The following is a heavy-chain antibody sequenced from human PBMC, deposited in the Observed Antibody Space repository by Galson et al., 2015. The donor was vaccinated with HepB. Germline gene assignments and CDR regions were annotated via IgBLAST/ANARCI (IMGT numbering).Heavy chain of an antibody. CDR1: GYTFTSYG. CDR2: ISAYNGNT. D-gene: IGHD3-10*01. V-gene: IGHV1-18*01. Sequence: SVKVSCKASGYTFTSYGISWVRQAPGQGLEWMGWISAYNGNTNYAQKLQGRVTMTTDTSTSTAYMELRSLRSDDTAVYYRARCPRGFNWFDPWGQGTLVTVSS. J-gene: IGHJ5*02. CDR3: ARCPRGFNWFDP.